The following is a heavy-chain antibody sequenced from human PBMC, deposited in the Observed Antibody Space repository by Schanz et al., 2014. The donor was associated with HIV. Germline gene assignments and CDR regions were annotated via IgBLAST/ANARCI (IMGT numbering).Heavy chain of an antibody. CDR2: IIWNTNTV. CDR1: GFTFSNYA. CDR3: TRDGGCSGNCYGYGMDV. D-gene: IGHD2-21*02. Sequence: EVQLLESGGGLVQPGGSLRLSCEASGFTFSNYAMSWVRQAPGKGLEWVSHIIWNTNTVYYADSVKGRFTISRDNAKNSLYLQMHSLRDEDTAVYYCTRDGGCSGNCYGYGMDVWGQGTTVTVSS. J-gene: IGHJ6*02. V-gene: IGHV3-48*02.